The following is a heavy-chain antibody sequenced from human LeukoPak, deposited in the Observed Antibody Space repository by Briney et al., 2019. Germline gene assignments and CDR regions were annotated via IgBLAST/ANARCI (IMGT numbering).Heavy chain of an antibody. CDR2: INPNNGGT. J-gene: IGHJ4*02. V-gene: IGHV1-2*02. CDR3: STEDKYCSSTSCGDY. D-gene: IGHD2-2*01. Sequence: ASVKVSCKASGYTFTAYYMHWVRQAPGQGLEWMGWINPNNGGTNYAQKFQDRVTMTRDTSTSTACMELSSLRSDDTAVYYCSTEDKYCSSTSCGDYWGQGTLVTVSS. CDR1: GYTFTAYY.